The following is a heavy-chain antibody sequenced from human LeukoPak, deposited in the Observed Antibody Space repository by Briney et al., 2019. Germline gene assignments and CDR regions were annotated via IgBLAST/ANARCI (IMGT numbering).Heavy chain of an antibody. CDR2: ISTSGTTI. J-gene: IGHJ6*03. V-gene: IGHV3-11*01. D-gene: IGHD3-9*01. CDR1: GFTFSDYY. CDR3: ARAIYGIFIYYMDV. Sequence: GGSLRLSCAASGFTFSDYYMSWIRQAPGKGLEWVSYISTSGTTIYYADSVKGRLTISRDNAKNSLYLQMSSLRAEDTAVYYCARAIYGIFIYYMDVWGRGTTVTISS.